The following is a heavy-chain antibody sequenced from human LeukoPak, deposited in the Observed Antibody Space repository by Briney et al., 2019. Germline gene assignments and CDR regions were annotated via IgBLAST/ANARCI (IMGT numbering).Heavy chain of an antibody. D-gene: IGHD2-2*01. CDR3: ARVLIVVVPAAAGSLNLFFDL. J-gene: IGHJ2*01. V-gene: IGHV4-38-2*02. Sequence: SETLSLTCTVSGYSISSGYYWGWIRKPPGKGLEWIGSIYHSGSTYYNPSLKSRVTISVDTSKNQFSLKLSSVTAADTAVYYCARVLIVVVPAAAGSLNLFFDLWGRGTLVTVSS. CDR2: IYHSGST. CDR1: GYSISSGYY.